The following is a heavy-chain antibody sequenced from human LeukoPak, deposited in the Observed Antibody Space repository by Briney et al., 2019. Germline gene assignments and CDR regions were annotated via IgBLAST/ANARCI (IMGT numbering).Heavy chain of an antibody. CDR3: ARDQSPMITFGGVTVTSFDY. CDR1: GGSISSSSYY. J-gene: IGHJ4*02. Sequence: SETLSLTCTVSGGSISSSSYYWGWIRQPPGKGLEWIGSIYYSGSTYYNPSLKSRVTISVDTSKNQFSLKLSSVTAADTAVYYCARDQSPMITFGGVTVTSFDYWGQGTLVTVSS. D-gene: IGHD3-16*02. CDR2: IYYSGST. V-gene: IGHV4-39*07.